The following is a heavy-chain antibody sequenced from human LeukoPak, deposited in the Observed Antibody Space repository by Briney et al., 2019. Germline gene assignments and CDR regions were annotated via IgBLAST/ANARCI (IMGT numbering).Heavy chain of an antibody. CDR2: IYYSGST. CDR1: GGSISSCY. V-gene: IGHV4-59*08. Sequence: PSETLSLTCTVSGGSISSCYWSWIRHPPRKGLEWIGYIYYSGSTNYNPSLKSRVSISVDTSKNQFSLKLSSVTAADTAVYYCARFSPIAVTTYYYCMDVWGQGTTVTVSS. J-gene: IGHJ6*02. D-gene: IGHD4-11*01. CDR3: ARFSPIAVTTYYYCMDV.